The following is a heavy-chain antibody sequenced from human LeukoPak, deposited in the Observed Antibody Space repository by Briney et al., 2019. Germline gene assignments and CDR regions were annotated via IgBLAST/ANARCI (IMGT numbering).Heavy chain of an antibody. Sequence: PGGSLRLSCAASGFSLNNYWMNWVRQAPGKGLEWVANTKEDGSEEYYVDSVKGRFTISRDNAKNSLYLQMSSLRAEDTAVCYCARDRGHYYYGMDVWGQGTTVTVSS. D-gene: IGHD6-25*01. CDR3: ARDRGHYYYGMDV. J-gene: IGHJ6*01. V-gene: IGHV3-7*01. CDR2: TKEDGSEE. CDR1: GFSLNNYW.